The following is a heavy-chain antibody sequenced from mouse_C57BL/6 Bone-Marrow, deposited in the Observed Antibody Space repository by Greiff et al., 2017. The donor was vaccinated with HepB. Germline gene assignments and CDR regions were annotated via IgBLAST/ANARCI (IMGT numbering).Heavy chain of an antibody. CDR1: GYTFTSYW. Sequence: QVQLKQPGAELVKPGASVKLSCKASGYTFTSYWMHWVKQRPGQGLEWIGMIHPNSGSTNYNEKFKSKATLTVDKSSSTAYMQLSSLTSEDSAVYYCARHYSNPWFAYWGQGTLVTVSA. D-gene: IGHD2-5*01. V-gene: IGHV1-64*01. CDR2: IHPNSGST. CDR3: ARHYSNPWFAY. J-gene: IGHJ3*01.